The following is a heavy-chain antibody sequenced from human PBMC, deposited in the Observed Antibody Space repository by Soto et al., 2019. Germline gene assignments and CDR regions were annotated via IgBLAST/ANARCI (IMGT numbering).Heavy chain of an antibody. V-gene: IGHV4-59*08. CDR1: GGSISSYY. CDR3: ARQGEDWGSDWLDP. D-gene: IGHD7-27*01. J-gene: IGHJ5*02. Sequence: PSETLSLTCTVSGGSISSYYWSWIRQPPGKGLEWIGYIYYSGSTNYNPSLKSRVTISVDTSKNQFSLKLSSVTAADTAVYYCARQGEDWGSDWLDPWGQGTLVTVSS. CDR2: IYYSGST.